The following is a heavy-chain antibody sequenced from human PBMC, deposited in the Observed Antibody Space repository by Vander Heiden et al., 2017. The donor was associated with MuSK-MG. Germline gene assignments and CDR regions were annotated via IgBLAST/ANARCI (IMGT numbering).Heavy chain of an antibody. V-gene: IGHV2-5*01. CDR3: VHTETDAFDI. CDR2: IYWNDDK. Sequence: HITLKESGPTLLTPTQTLTLTCTFSGFSLSTQGVGVGWIRHPSGEALELLALIYWNDDKRDSPSLKSRITITKDTFKNQVVLKTTNMDPVETATYYCVHTETDAFDIWGQGTMVTVSS. J-gene: IGHJ3*02. CDR1: GFSLSTQGVG.